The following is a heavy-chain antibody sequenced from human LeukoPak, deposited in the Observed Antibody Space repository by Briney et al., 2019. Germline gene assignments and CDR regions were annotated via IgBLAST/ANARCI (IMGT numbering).Heavy chain of an antibody. CDR1: GYTFTGYY. CDR3: ARDGAYSGYDQYFDY. Sequence: GASVKVSCKASGYTFTGYYMHWVRQAPGQGLEWMRWINPNSGGTNYAQKFQGRVTMTRDTSISTAYMELSRLRSDDTAVYYCARDGAYSGYDQYFDYWGQGTLVTVSS. CDR2: INPNSGGT. D-gene: IGHD5-12*01. J-gene: IGHJ4*02. V-gene: IGHV1-2*02.